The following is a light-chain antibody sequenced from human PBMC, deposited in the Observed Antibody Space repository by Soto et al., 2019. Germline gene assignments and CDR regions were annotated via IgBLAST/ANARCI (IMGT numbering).Light chain of an antibody. J-gene: IGKJ2*01. CDR1: QSISRNY. V-gene: IGKV3-20*01. Sequence: IVLTQSPGTLSLSPGERVTLSCRASQSISRNYVAWYQQKPGLAPRLIMYNGSRRAAGTPDRFSGSGSGTDFSLTISRLEPEDFAVYYCQQYVSSSYTFGQGTKLEI. CDR2: NGS. CDR3: QQYVSSSYT.